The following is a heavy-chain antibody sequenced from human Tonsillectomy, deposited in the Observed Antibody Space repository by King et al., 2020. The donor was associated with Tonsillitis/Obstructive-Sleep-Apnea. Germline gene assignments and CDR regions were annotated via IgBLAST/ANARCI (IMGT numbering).Heavy chain of an antibody. J-gene: IGHJ4*02. V-gene: IGHV3-23*04. CDR2: ITGSGATT. D-gene: IGHD3-3*01. CDR3: AKASYDFWSGYQGPLDY. Sequence: VQLVESGGGLVQPGGSLRLSCAASGFTFSDYAMSWVRQAPGKGLEWVSTITGSGATTYYAESVKGRFTISRDNSRNTLFLQMNSPRAEDTAVYYCAKASYDFWSGYQGPLDYWGQGTLVTVSS. CDR1: GFTFSDYA.